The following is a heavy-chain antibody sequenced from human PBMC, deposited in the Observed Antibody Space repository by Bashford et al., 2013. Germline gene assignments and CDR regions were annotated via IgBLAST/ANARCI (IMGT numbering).Heavy chain of an antibody. V-gene: IGHV4-59*02. CDR3: AKVETYYYDKRGYYRNYYFDS. J-gene: IGHJ4*02. D-gene: IGHD3-9*01. Sequence: TSSLTCSVSGGSVSGHYWSWIRQSPGMGLEYIAYIYDTGTTNYNPSLRSRVTISIDSSKNQFSLKLYSVTAADTAVYYCAKVETYYYDKRGYYRNYYFDSWGQGALVTVSS. CDR2: IYDTGTT. CDR1: GGSVSGHY.